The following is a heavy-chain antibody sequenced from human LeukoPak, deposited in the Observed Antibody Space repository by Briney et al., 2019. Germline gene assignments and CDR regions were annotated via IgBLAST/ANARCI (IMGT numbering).Heavy chain of an antibody. V-gene: IGHV3-30*03. CDR3: ARGGLGSAFDN. D-gene: IGHD6-19*01. CDR1: GFTFRSYG. J-gene: IGHJ4*02. Sequence: GGSLRLSCAASGFTFRSYGMHWVRQAPGKGLEWVAVISYDGGNKYYADSVKGRFTISRDNSKNTLYLQINSLRTDDTAVFYCARGGLGSAFDNWGQGTLVTVSS. CDR2: ISYDGGNK.